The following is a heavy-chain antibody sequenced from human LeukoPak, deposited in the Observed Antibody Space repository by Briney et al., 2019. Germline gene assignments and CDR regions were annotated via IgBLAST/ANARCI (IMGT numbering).Heavy chain of an antibody. D-gene: IGHD5-18*01. V-gene: IGHV3-7*01. Sequence: GGSLRLSCAASGFTFSSYWMSWVRQAPGKGLEWVANIKQDGSEKYYVDSVKGRFTISRDNAKNSLYLQMNSLRAEDTAVYYCARDRIQLWNDAFDIWGQGTMVTVSS. CDR3: ARDRIQLWNDAFDI. CDR1: GFTFSSYW. CDR2: IKQDGSEK. J-gene: IGHJ3*02.